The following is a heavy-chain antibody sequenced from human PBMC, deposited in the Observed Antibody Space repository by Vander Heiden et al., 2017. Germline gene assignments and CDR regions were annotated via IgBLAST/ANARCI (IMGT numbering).Heavy chain of an antibody. CDR2: ISYDGSYK. V-gene: IGHV3-30-3*01. Sequence: QVQLVESGGGVVQPGRSLRLSCAASGFTFSSYGWHWVRQGPGKGLEWVALISYDGSYKYYADSVRGRFTISRDNAKNTLYLQMNSLRTQDTAVYYCARGIGVTHYYYYGLDVWGQGTTVTVSS. CDR3: ARGIGVTHYYYYGLDV. D-gene: IGHD2-21*02. J-gene: IGHJ6*02. CDR1: GFTFSSYG.